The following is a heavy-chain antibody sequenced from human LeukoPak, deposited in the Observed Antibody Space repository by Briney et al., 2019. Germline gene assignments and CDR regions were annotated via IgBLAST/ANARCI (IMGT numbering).Heavy chain of an antibody. CDR2: ISSSSSYI. V-gene: IGHV3-21*04. D-gene: IGHD7-27*01. CDR3: ARSGANYYYSYMDV. CDR1: GFTFSSYS. J-gene: IGHJ6*03. Sequence: GGSLRLSCAASGFTFSSYSMNWVRQAPGKGLEWVSSISSSSSYIYYAVSVKGRFTISRDNSKNTLYLQMNSLRAEDTAVYYCARSGANYYYSYMDVWGEGTTVTVSS.